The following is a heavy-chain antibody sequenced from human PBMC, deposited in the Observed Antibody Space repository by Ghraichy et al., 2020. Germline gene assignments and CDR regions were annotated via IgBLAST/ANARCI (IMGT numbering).Heavy chain of an antibody. CDR3: AREGMGYSYDRYYFDY. CDR1: GFTFSSYS. D-gene: IGHD5-18*01. Sequence: GESLNISCAASGFTFSSYSMNWVRQAPGKGLEWVSSISSSSSYIYYADSVKGRFTISRDNAKNSLYLQMNSLRAEDTAVYYCAREGMGYSYDRYYFDYWGQGTLVTVSS. V-gene: IGHV3-21*01. CDR2: ISSSSSYI. J-gene: IGHJ4*02.